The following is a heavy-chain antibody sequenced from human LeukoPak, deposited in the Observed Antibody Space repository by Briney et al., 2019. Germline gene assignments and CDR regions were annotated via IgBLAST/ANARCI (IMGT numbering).Heavy chain of an antibody. Sequence: SETLSLTCAVYGGSFSGYYRSWIRQPPGKGLEWIGEINHSGSTYYNPSLKSRVTISVDTSKNQFSLKLSSVTAADTAVYYCARATKEYYYDSSGYQDAFDIWGQGTMVTVSS. J-gene: IGHJ3*02. D-gene: IGHD3-22*01. V-gene: IGHV4-34*01. CDR1: GGSFSGYY. CDR2: INHSGST. CDR3: ARATKEYYYDSSGYQDAFDI.